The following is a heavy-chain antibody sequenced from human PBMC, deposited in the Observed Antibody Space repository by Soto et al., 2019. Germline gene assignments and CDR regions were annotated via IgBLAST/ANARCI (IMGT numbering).Heavy chain of an antibody. Sequence: QVQLVQSGAEVRQPASSVKVSCKTSGGTFSSYAISWVRQAPGQGLEWMGGTVPIVDTSTYAQKFQGRVTITADEATSTAFRELSSLRSDDTAIYYCVRVVAIPVYPVNWGQGTLVTVSS. CDR2: TVPIVDTS. V-gene: IGHV1-69*12. CDR1: GGTFSSYA. CDR3: VRVVAIPVYPVN. J-gene: IGHJ4*02. D-gene: IGHD2-15*01.